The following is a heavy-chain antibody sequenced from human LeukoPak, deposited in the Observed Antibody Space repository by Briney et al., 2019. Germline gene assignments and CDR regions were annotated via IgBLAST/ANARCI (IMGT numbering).Heavy chain of an antibody. V-gene: IGHV3-48*01. CDR3: ARDTLTYYYDSSGYYSKSPFDY. J-gene: IGHJ4*02. CDR1: GFTFSSYS. CDR2: ISSSSSTI. D-gene: IGHD3-22*01. Sequence: PGGSLRLSCAASGFTFSSYSMNWVRQAPGKGLEWVSYISSSSSTIYYADSVKGRFTISRDNAKNSLYLQMNSLRAEDTAVYYCARDTLTYYYDSSGYYSKSPFDYWGQGTLVTVSS.